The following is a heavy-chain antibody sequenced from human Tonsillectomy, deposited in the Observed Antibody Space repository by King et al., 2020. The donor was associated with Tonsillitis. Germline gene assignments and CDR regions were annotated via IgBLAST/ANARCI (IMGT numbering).Heavy chain of an antibody. CDR3: TRESVDTTMGNYYYYGMDV. V-gene: IGHV1-69*12. D-gene: IGHD5-18*01. CDR1: GGTFSSYA. Sequence: QLVQSGAEVKKPGSSVKVSCKASGGTFSSYAINWVRQAPGQGLEWMGGIIPIFDIAISAQKFQARVTITADESTSTAYMELGSLRSEDTAVYYCTRESVDTTMGNYYYYGMDVWGRGTTVTVSS. J-gene: IGHJ6*02. CDR2: IIPIFDIA.